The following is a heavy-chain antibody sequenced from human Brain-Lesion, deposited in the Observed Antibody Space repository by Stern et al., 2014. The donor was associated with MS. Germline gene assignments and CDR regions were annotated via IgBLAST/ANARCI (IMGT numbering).Heavy chain of an antibody. CDR3: ARRELDGGFDLRYNWFDP. CDR2: IYYSGST. Sequence: VQLVESGPGLVKPSETLSLTCTVSGGFISSSSYYWAWIRQPPGKGLEWIGSIYYSGSTDYNPSLKNRVTISVDTSRNQFSLKLPSVTAADTAIYYCARRELDGGFDLRYNWFDPWGQGTLVTVSS. CDR1: GGFISSSSYY. J-gene: IGHJ5*02. D-gene: IGHD5-12*01. V-gene: IGHV4-39*01.